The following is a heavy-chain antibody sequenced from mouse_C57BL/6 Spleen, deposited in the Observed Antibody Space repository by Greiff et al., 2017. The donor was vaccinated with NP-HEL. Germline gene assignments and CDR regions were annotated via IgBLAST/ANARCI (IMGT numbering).Heavy chain of an antibody. J-gene: IGHJ4*01. CDR2: IAPSDSYT. CDR3: ARGSPYDYDGYAMDY. D-gene: IGHD2-4*01. V-gene: IGHV1-50*01. Sequence: QVQLQQPGAELVKPGASVKLSCKASGYTFTSYWMQWVKQRPGQGLEWIGEIAPSDSYTNYNQKFKGKATLTVDTSSSTAYMQLSSLTSEDSAVYYCARGSPYDYDGYAMDYWGQGTSVTVSS. CDR1: GYTFTSYW.